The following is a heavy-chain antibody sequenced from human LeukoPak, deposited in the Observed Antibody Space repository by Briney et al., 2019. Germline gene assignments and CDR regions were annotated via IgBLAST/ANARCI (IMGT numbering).Heavy chain of an antibody. CDR3: ANVVVVTAARYFDY. J-gene: IGHJ4*02. CDR2: IKQDGSVK. D-gene: IGHD2-21*02. CDR1: GFTFSSYW. V-gene: IGHV3-7*01. Sequence: GGSLRLSCAASGFTFSSYWMSWVRQAPGKGLEWEANIKQDGSVKYYVDSVKGRFTISRDNAKNSLYLQMNSLRAEDTAVYYCANVVVVTAARYFDYWGQGTLVTVSS.